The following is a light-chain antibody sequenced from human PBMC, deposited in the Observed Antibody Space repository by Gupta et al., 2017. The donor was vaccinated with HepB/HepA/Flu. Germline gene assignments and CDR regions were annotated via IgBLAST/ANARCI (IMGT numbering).Light chain of an antibody. CDR1: SSDVGSYNL. Sequence: QSALTQPASVSGSPGQSLTISCPGTSSDVGSYNLVSWYQQHPGKAPKLMIYEVSKRPSGVSNRFSGSKSGNTASLTISGLQAEDEADYYCCSYAGPYVVFGGGTKLTVL. CDR3: CSYAGPYVV. J-gene: IGLJ2*01. V-gene: IGLV2-23*02. CDR2: EVS.